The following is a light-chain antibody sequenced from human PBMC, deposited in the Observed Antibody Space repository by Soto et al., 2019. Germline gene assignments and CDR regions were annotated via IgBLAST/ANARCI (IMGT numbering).Light chain of an antibody. CDR1: QTITSW. CDR2: DVS. V-gene: IGKV1-5*01. CDR3: QQCNTFWT. J-gene: IGKJ1*01. Sequence: DIPMTQSPSTLSASVGDRVTITCRASQTITSWLAWYQQKPGKAPKLLIYDVSSLGSGVPSRFSGSGSGTEFTLTISSLQPDDSATYYCQQCNTFWTFGQGTKVEI.